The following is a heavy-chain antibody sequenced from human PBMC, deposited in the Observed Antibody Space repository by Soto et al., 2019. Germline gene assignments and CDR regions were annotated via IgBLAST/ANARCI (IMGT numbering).Heavy chain of an antibody. CDR2: ITGSGAGT. V-gene: IGHV3-23*01. Sequence: PVGSLRLSCAASGFTFSSYAMTWVRQAPGRGLEYVSSITGSGAGTFYADSVKGRFTISRDNSKNTLYLQLSSLRAEDTAIYFCAKDPIGDYVGAFDSWGQGSLVTVSS. D-gene: IGHD4-17*01. CDR3: AKDPIGDYVGAFDS. CDR1: GFTFSSYA. J-gene: IGHJ4*02.